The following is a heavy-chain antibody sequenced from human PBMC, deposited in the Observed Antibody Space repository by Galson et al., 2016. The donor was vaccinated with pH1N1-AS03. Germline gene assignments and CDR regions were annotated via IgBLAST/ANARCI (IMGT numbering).Heavy chain of an antibody. V-gene: IGHV5-51*01. CDR3: AKSYCSGGSCYRKNAFDI. Sequence: QSGAEVKIPGESLKISCKASGYSFTNHWIAWVRQMPGKGLEWMGIIYPADSETKYSPSFQGQVTISVDKSITTAYLQWNRLKASDTAMYYRAKSYCSGGSCYRKNAFDIWGQGTMVAVSS. D-gene: IGHD2-15*01. CDR2: IYPADSET. J-gene: IGHJ3*02. CDR1: GYSFTNHW.